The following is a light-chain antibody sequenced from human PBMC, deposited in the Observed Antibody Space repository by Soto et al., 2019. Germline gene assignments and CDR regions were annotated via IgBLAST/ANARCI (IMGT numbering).Light chain of an antibody. CDR3: TSFKASSTFV. Sequence: QSALAQPASVSGSPGQSITISCTGTSSDVGRYNYVSWFQQHPGKAPKLLIYDVSNWPSGVSDRFSGSKSGNTASLTISGLQAEDEADDYCTSFKASSTFVFGTGTKLTVL. J-gene: IGLJ1*01. CDR2: DVS. V-gene: IGLV2-14*01. CDR1: SSDVGRYNY.